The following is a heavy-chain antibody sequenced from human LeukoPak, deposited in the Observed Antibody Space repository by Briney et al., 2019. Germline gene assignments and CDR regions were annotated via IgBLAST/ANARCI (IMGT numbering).Heavy chain of an antibody. CDR1: GFTVSSNY. CDR2: IYSGGST. Sequence: PGGSLRLSCAASGFTVSSNYTSWVRQAPGKGLEWVSVIYSGGSTYYADSVKGRFTISRDNSKNTLYLQMNSLRAEDTAVYYCAREGLTLAFDIWGQGTMVTVSS. D-gene: IGHD3-22*01. V-gene: IGHV3-53*01. J-gene: IGHJ3*02. CDR3: AREGLTLAFDI.